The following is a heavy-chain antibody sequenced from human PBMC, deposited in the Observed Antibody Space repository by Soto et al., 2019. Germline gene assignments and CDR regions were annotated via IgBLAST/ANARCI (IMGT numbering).Heavy chain of an antibody. CDR2: INHSGST. CDR3: ARPRDSSGWYRDAFDI. V-gene: IGHV4-34*01. J-gene: IGHJ3*02. CDR1: GGSFSGYY. Sequence: SETLSLTCAVYGGSFSGYYWSWIRQPPGKGLEWIGEINHSGSTNYNPSLKSRVTISVDTSKNQFSLKLSSVTAADTAVYYCARPRDSSGWYRDAFDIWGQGTMVTVSS. D-gene: IGHD6-19*01.